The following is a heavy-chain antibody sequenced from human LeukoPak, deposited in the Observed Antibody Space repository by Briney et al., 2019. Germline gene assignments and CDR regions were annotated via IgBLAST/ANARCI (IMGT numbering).Heavy chain of an antibody. CDR3: ARALKYYDILTGQERRVYYYYGMDV. CDR1: GYTFTSYG. Sequence: VASVKVSCKASGYTFTSYGISWVRQAPGQGLEWMGWISAYNGNTNYAQKLQGRVTMTTDTSTSTAYMELSSLRSEDTAVYYCARALKYYDILTGQERRVYYYYGMDVWGQGTTVTVSS. CDR2: ISAYNGNT. V-gene: IGHV1-18*01. J-gene: IGHJ6*02. D-gene: IGHD3-9*01.